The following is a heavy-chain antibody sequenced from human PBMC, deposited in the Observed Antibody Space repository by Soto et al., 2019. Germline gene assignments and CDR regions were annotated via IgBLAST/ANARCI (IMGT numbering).Heavy chain of an antibody. V-gene: IGHV4-31*03. Sequence: QVQLQESGPGLVKPSQTLSLTCTVSGGSISSGGYYWDWIRQHPGKGLEWIGYIYYSGSTYYNPSLKSRVTISVDTSKNQFSLKLSSVTAADTAVYYCASRGHLGSRDIIDYWGQGTLVTVSS. D-gene: IGHD6-13*01. CDR2: IYYSGST. CDR1: GGSISSGGYY. CDR3: ASRGHLGSRDIIDY. J-gene: IGHJ4*02.